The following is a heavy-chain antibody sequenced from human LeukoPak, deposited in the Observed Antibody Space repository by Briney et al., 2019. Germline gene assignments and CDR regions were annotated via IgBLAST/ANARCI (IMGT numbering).Heavy chain of an antibody. CDR1: GYTITGYY. V-gene: IGHV1-2*02. Sequence: ASVKVSCKASGYTITGYYMHWVRQAPGQGLEWMGWINPNSGGTNYAQKFQGRVTMTRDTSISTAYMELSRLRSDDTAVYYCARIYCSSSSCYLLDYWGQGSLVTVSS. CDR2: INPNSGGT. CDR3: ARIYCSSSSCYLLDY. D-gene: IGHD2-2*01. J-gene: IGHJ4*02.